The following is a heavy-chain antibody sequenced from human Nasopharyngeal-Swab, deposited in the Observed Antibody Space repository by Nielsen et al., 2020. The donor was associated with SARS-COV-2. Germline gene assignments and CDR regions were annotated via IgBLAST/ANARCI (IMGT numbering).Heavy chain of an antibody. D-gene: IGHD5-24*01. J-gene: IGHJ5*02. Sequence: GESLKISCMASGYSFVNHWIGWVRQKPGKGLEWMGMVYPGNSEVAYSPSFQGQVTISADKSRNTAYLQWNTLRASDNAMYFCARRAARDGYNYEVDPWGQGTLVTVSS. CDR2: VYPGNSEV. CDR3: ARRAARDGYNYEVDP. CDR1: GYSFVNHW. V-gene: IGHV5-51*01.